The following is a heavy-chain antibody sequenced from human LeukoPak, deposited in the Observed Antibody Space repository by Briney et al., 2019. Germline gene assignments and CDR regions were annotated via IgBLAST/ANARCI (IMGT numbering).Heavy chain of an antibody. J-gene: IGHJ4*02. CDR2: ISYDGSNK. Sequence: GGSLRLSCAASGFTFSSYAMHWVRQAPGKGLEWVAVISYDGSNKYYADSVKGRFTISRDNSKNTLYLQMNSLRAEDTAVYYCARDPIVPAAHFDYWGQGTLVTVSS. D-gene: IGHD2-2*01. CDR3: ARDPIVPAAHFDY. V-gene: IGHV3-30*04. CDR1: GFTFSSYA.